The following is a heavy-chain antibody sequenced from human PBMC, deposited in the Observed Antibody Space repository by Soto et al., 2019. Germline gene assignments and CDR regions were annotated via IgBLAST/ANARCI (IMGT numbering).Heavy chain of an antibody. Sequence: QVQLVQSGAEVKKPGASVKVSCKASGYTFTSYGISWVRQAPGQGLEWMGWISAYNGNTNYAQKLQGRVTMTTDTSTSTAYMELRSLRSDDTAVYYCARDFYDYIWGSYRHGSAFDIWGQGTMVTVSS. D-gene: IGHD3-16*02. CDR1: GYTFTSYG. CDR3: ARDFYDYIWGSYRHGSAFDI. J-gene: IGHJ3*02. V-gene: IGHV1-18*01. CDR2: ISAYNGNT.